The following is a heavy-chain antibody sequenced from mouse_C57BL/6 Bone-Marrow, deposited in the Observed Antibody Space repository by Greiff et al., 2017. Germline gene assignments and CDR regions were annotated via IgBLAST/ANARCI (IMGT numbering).Heavy chain of an antibody. J-gene: IGHJ3*01. Sequence: QVTLKVSGPGILQPSQTLSLTCSFSGFSLSTFGMGVGWIRQPSGKGLEWLAHIWWDDDKYYNPALKGRRTISKDTSKTQVFLKIANVDTEDTATYYCARSYYSNSSWFAYWGQGTLVTVSA. CDR1: GFSLSTFGMG. D-gene: IGHD2-5*01. V-gene: IGHV8-8*01. CDR2: IWWDDDK. CDR3: ARSYYSNSSWFAY.